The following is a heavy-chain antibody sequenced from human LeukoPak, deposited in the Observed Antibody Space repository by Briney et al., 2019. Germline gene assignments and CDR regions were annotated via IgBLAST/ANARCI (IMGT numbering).Heavy chain of an antibody. Sequence: AGGSLRLSCAASGFTFSSYAMSWVRQAPGKGLEWVSAISGSGGSTYYADSVKGRFTISRDNSKNTLYLQMNSLRAEDTAVYYCAKRSGYYYDSSGYYFDSWGQGALVTVSS. D-gene: IGHD3-22*01. CDR1: GFTFSSYA. CDR3: AKRSGYYYDSSGYYFDS. V-gene: IGHV3-23*01. J-gene: IGHJ4*02. CDR2: ISGSGGST.